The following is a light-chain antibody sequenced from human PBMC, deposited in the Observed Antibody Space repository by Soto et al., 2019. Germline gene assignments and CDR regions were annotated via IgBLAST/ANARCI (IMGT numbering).Light chain of an antibody. J-gene: IGLJ3*02. CDR3: SSYSPSSLL. V-gene: IGLV2-14*01. CDR1: SNDVGGYGY. Sequence: QSALTQPASVSGSPGETITISCTGTSNDVGGYGYVSWYRQYAGKAPTLMVSEVSYRPSGVSDRFSGSKSGTTAFLTISGLQTEGEGHYYCSSYSPSSLLFGGGTKLTV. CDR2: EVS.